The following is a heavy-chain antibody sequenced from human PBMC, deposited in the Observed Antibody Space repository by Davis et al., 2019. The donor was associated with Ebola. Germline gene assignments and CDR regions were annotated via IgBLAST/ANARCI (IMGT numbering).Heavy chain of an antibody. CDR1: GGSFSGYY. CDR2: INHSGST. D-gene: IGHD2/OR15-2a*01. Sequence: MPGGSLRLSCAVYGGSFSGYYWSWIRQPPGKGLEWIGEINHSGSTNYNPSLKSRVTISVDTSKNQFSLKLSSVTAADTAVYYCARWPVLSRGKFDPWGQGTLVTVSS. V-gene: IGHV4-34*01. CDR3: ARWPVLSRGKFDP. J-gene: IGHJ5*02.